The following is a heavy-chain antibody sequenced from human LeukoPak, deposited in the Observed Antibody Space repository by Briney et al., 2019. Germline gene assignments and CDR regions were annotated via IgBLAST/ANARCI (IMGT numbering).Heavy chain of an antibody. D-gene: IGHD3-10*01. CDR2: MNPINGNT. Sequence: ASVKVSCKATGFTFTNYDINWARQATGQGLEWMGWMNPINGNTGYARKFQGRVTMTRDTSISTAYMELSRLRSDDTAVYYCARENYYGSEIDYWGQGTLVTVSS. CDR1: GFTFTNYD. J-gene: IGHJ4*02. V-gene: IGHV1-8*01. CDR3: ARENYYGSEIDY.